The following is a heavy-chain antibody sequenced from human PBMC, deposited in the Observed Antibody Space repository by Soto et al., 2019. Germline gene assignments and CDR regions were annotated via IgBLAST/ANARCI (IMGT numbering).Heavy chain of an antibody. CDR3: ARHSLALRKNNWFDP. V-gene: IGHV4-39*01. D-gene: IGHD3-3*02. Sequence: SETLSLTCTVSGDSIISSDFYWGWVRQPPGKGLEWIGSIFYLGSSYYNPSLKSRVTMSADTSKNQFSLRLRSVTAADTALYFCARHSLALRKNNWFDPWGQGIMVTVSS. CDR2: IFYLGSS. CDR1: GDSIISSDFY. J-gene: IGHJ5*02.